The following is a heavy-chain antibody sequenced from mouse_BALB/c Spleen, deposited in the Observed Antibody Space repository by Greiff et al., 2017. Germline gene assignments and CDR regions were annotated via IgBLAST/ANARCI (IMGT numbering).Heavy chain of an antibody. D-gene: IGHD2-4*01. V-gene: IGHV1-18*01. Sequence: EVMLVESGPELVKPGASVKISCKTSGYTFTEYTMHWVKQSHGKSLEWIGGINPNNGGTSYNQKFKGKATLTVDKSSSTAYMELRSLTSEDSAVYYCARGGDDYDWFAYWGQGTLVTVSA. J-gene: IGHJ3*01. CDR2: INPNNGGT. CDR3: ARGGDDYDWFAY. CDR1: GYTFTEYT.